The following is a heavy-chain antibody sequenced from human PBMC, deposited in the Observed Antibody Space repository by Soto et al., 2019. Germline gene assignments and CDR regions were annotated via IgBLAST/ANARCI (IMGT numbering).Heavy chain of an antibody. J-gene: IGHJ3*02. CDR2: INPNSGGT. CDR1: GYTFTGYY. CDR3: ARDAVFRTYYYDCSGHRVDALDI. V-gene: IGHV1-2*04. D-gene: IGHD3-22*01. Sequence: ASVKVSCKASGYTFTGYYMHWVRQAPGQGLEWMGWINPNSGGTNYAQKFQGWVTMTRDTSISTAYMELSGLRSDDTAVYYCARDAVFRTYYYDCSGHRVDALDIWAQGTMVTVSS.